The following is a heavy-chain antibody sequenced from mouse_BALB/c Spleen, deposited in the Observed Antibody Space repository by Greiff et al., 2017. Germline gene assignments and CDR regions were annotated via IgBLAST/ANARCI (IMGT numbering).Heavy chain of an antibody. CDR1: GFSLTSYG. Sequence: QVQLQQSGPGLVAPSQSLSITCTVSGFSLTSYGVHWVRQPPGKGLEWLGVIWAGGSTNYNSALMSRLSISKDNSKSQVFLKMNSLQTDDTAMYYCARGRDDYEAWFAYWGQGTLVTVSA. J-gene: IGHJ3*01. V-gene: IGHV2-9*02. CDR2: IWAGGST. CDR3: ARGRDDYEAWFAY. D-gene: IGHD2-4*01.